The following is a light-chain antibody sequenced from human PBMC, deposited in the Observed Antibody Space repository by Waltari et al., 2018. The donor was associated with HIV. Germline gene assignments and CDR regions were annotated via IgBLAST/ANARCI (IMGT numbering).Light chain of an antibody. J-gene: IGLJ2*01. CDR3: QSYDSALSEGV. V-gene: IGLV1-40*01. CDR2: SNT. CDR1: SSNLGAGYH. Sequence: QSVLTQPPSVSGAPGQRVAISCTGSSSNLGAGYHVHWYQQHPGAAPKLLIFSNTNRPSGVPDRFSGSKSGTSASLAITGVQAEDEAVYYCQSYDSALSEGVFGGGTKLAVL.